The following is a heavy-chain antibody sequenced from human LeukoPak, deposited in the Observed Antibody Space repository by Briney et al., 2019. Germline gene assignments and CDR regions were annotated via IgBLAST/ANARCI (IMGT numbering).Heavy chain of an antibody. Sequence: SETLSLTCAVYGGSFSGYYWSWIRQPPGKGLEWIGEINHSGSTNYNPSLKSRVTISVDTSKNQFSLKLSSVTAADTAVYYCARGPYYYYYYGMDVWGQGTMVTVSS. V-gene: IGHV4-34*01. CDR1: GGSFSGYY. CDR3: ARGPYYYYYYGMDV. CDR2: INHSGST. J-gene: IGHJ6*02.